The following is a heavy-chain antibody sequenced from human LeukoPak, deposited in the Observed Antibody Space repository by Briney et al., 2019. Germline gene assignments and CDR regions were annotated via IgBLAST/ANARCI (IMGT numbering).Heavy chain of an antibody. Sequence: GGSLRLSCAASGFTVSSNYTSWVRQAPGKGLQWVSVIYSGGSTYYADSVKGRFTISRDNSKNTLYLQMNSLRAEDTAVYYCAAHSSSKTRFDYWGQGTLVTVSS. J-gene: IGHJ4*02. D-gene: IGHD6-6*01. CDR1: GFTVSSNY. CDR3: AAHSSSKTRFDY. V-gene: IGHV3-66*01. CDR2: IYSGGST.